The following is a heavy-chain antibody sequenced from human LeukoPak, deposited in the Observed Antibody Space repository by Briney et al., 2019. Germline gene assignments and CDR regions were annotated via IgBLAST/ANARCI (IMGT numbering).Heavy chain of an antibody. D-gene: IGHD6-19*01. CDR2: MNPNSGNT. V-gene: IGHV1-8*01. CDR3: AREEWKAVAGRGDY. Sequence: ASVKVSCKASGYTFTSYDINWVRQATGQGLEWMGWMNPNSGNTGYGQKIQGRVTMTRNTSISTDYMELSSLRSEDTAVYYCAREEWKAVAGRGDYWGQGTLVTVSS. J-gene: IGHJ4*02. CDR1: GYTFTSYD.